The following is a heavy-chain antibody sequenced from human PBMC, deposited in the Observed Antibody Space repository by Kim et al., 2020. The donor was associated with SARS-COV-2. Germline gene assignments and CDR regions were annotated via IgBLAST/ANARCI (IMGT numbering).Heavy chain of an antibody. CDR1: GGSISSGSYY. V-gene: IGHV4-61*02. CDR3: AREYSGYDGWVDY. D-gene: IGHD5-12*01. CDR2: IYTSGST. Sequence: SETLSLTCTVSGGSISSGSYYWSWIRQPAGKGLEWIGRIYTSGSTNYNPSLKSRVTISVDTSKNQFSLKLSSVTAADTAVYYCAREYSGYDGWVDYWGQGTLVTVSS. J-gene: IGHJ4*02.